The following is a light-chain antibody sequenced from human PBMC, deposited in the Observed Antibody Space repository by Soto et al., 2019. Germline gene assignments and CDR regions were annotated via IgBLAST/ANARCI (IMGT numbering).Light chain of an antibody. V-gene: IGLV1-40*01. CDR3: QSYDSRVYGGV. CDR2: ANN. J-gene: IGLJ7*01. CDR1: TSNIGATYD. Sequence: QSVLTQPPSVSGAPGQRVTIPCTGGTSNIGATYDVQWYQQLPGTAPKLLIYANNNRPSGVPDRFSASKSGTSASLAITGLQTEDEADYYCQSYDSRVYGGVFGGGTQLTVL.